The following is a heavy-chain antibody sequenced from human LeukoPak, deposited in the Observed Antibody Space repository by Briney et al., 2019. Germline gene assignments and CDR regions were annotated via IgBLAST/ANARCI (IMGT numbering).Heavy chain of an antibody. D-gene: IGHD3-10*01. Sequence: GGSLRLSCAASGFTFSSYSMNWVRQAPGKGLEWVSYISSSSSTIYYADSVKGRFTISRDNAKNSLYLQMNSLRAEDTAVYYCARDGRGDDYYYYMDVWGKGTTVTVSS. CDR3: ARDGRGDDYYYYMDV. CDR1: GFTFSSYS. J-gene: IGHJ6*03. CDR2: ISSSSSTI. V-gene: IGHV3-48*01.